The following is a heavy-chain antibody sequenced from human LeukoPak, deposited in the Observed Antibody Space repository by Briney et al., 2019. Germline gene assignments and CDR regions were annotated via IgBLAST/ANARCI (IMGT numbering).Heavy chain of an antibody. CDR3: ASSNGPVGATDQDSYYYYYMDV. CDR2: IIPIFGTP. D-gene: IGHD1-26*01. J-gene: IGHJ6*03. Sequence: SVKVSCKASGGTFSGYAISWVRQAPGQGLEWMGGIIPIFGTPNYAQKFQGRVTITADESTSTAYMELSSLRSEDTAVYYCASSNGPVGATDQDSYYYYYMDVWGKGTTVTVSS. V-gene: IGHV1-69*01. CDR1: GGTFSGYA.